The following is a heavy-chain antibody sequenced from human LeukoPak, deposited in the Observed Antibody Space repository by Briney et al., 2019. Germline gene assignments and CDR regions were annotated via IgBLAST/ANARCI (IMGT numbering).Heavy chain of an antibody. CDR1: GYTFSSYG. D-gene: IGHD3-3*01. J-gene: IGHJ4*02. Sequence: ASVKVSCQTSGYTFSSYGITRVRQAPGQGLEWMGWIRAYGQTKLPRNLQGSVTVTIDTSTTTAYMELRSLSADDTAVYFCARETASGYLGFDFWGQGTLVTVSS. CDR3: ARETASGYLGFDF. V-gene: IGHV1-18*01. CDR2: IRAYGQT.